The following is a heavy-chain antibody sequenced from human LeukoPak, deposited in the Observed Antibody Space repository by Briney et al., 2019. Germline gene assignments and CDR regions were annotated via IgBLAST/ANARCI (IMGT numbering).Heavy chain of an antibody. V-gene: IGHV3-23*01. CDR3: AREPPYSSSSSRGLDY. CDR2: ISGSGGST. J-gene: IGHJ4*02. D-gene: IGHD6-6*01. CDR1: GFTFSSYA. Sequence: GGSLRLSCAASGFTFSSYAMSWVRQAPGKGLEWVSAISGSGGSTYYADSVKGRFTISRDNSKNTLYLQMNSLRAEDTAVYYCAREPPYSSSSSRGLDYWGQGTLVTVSS.